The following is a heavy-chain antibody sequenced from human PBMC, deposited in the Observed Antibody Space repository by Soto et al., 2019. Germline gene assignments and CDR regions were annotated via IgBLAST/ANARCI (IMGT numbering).Heavy chain of an antibody. J-gene: IGHJ6*02. CDR2: ISYDGSNK. CDR3: AKAGDAITMIVVVSLYYYYGMDV. CDR1: GFTFSNYG. V-gene: IGHV3-30*18. D-gene: IGHD3-22*01. Sequence: LSLTCAASGFTFSNYGMHWVRQAPGKGLEWVAVISYDGSNKYYADSVKGRFTISRDNSKNTLYLQMNSLRAEDTAVYYCAKAGDAITMIVVVSLYYYYGMDVWGQGTTVTVSS.